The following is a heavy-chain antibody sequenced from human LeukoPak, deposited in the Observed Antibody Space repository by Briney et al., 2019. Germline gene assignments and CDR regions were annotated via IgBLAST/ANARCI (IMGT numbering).Heavy chain of an antibody. CDR3: ARASYYYDSSGYPGYYFDY. Sequence: ASVEVSCKASGYTFTDYYMHWVRQAPGQGREWMGWINPNSGGTNYAQKFQGRVTMTRDTSISTAYMELSRLRSDDTAVYYCARASYYYDSSGYPGYYFDYWGQGTLVTVSS. D-gene: IGHD3-22*01. CDR1: GYTFTDYY. J-gene: IGHJ4*02. V-gene: IGHV1-2*02. CDR2: INPNSGGT.